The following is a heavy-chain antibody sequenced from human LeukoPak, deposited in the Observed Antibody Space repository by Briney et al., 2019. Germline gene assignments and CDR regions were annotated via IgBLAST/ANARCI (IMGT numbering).Heavy chain of an antibody. CDR2: IYSRGST. D-gene: IGHD3-22*01. V-gene: IGHV3-66*03. J-gene: IGHJ5*02. Sequence: GGSLRLSCAASGFTVSNNYMRWVRQAPGKGLEWVSSIYSRGSTSYLDSVMGRFTISRDNSKNTLFLQMNSLRVEDTAVYYCARDYYGPWGQGTLVTVSS. CDR3: ARDYYGP. CDR1: GFTVSNNY.